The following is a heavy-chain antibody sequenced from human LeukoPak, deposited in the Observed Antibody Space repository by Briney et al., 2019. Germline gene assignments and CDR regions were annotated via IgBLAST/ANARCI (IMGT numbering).Heavy chain of an antibody. J-gene: IGHJ3*02. CDR1: GFTFSSYW. CDR2: ISGDGSTT. CDR3: ARMGAPRSFDI. V-gene: IGHV3-74*01. Sequence: PGGSLRLSCAASGFTFSSYWMHWVRQVPGKGLVWVSRISGDGSTTTDADSVKDRFTISRDNAKNTLYLQMNSPRAEDTAVYYCARMGAPRSFDIWGQGTMVTVSS. D-gene: IGHD1-26*01.